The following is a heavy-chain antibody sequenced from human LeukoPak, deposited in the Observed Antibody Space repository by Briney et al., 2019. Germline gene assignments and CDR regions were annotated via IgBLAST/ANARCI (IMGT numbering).Heavy chain of an antibody. CDR1: GGSISSYY. V-gene: IGHV4-59*08. Sequence: SETLSLTCTVSGGSISSYYWSWIRQPPGKGLEWIGYIYYSGSTNYNPSLKSRVTISVDTSKNQFSLKLSSVTAADTAVYYCARGGDKIAAAKDYWGQGTLVTVSS. CDR3: ARGGDKIAAAKDY. J-gene: IGHJ4*02. D-gene: IGHD6-13*01. CDR2: IYYSGST.